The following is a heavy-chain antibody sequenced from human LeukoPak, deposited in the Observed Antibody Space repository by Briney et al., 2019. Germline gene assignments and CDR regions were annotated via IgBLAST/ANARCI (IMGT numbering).Heavy chain of an antibody. CDR3: AREPTSGREPTSGRPLDY. CDR1: GGSISGYF. CDR2: IYSSGSN. Sequence: SETLSLTCTVSGGSISGYFCSWIRHPAGKGLEWIGRIYSSGSNNYNPSLKSRVTMSLDTSKNHLSLNLSSVTAADTAVYYCAREPTSGREPTSGRPLDYWGQGTLVTVSS. V-gene: IGHV4-4*07. J-gene: IGHJ4*02. D-gene: IGHD5-12*01.